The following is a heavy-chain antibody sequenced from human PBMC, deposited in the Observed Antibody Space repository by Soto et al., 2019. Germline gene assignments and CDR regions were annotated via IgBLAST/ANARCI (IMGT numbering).Heavy chain of an antibody. J-gene: IGHJ4*02. CDR1: GGSFSGYY. CDR3: ARRRTRYCSGGSCYSGTAHYFDY. D-gene: IGHD2-15*01. Sequence: SETLSLSCAVYGGSFSGYYWSWIRQPPGRGLEWFGEINHSGSTNYNPSLKSRVTISVDTSKNQFSLKLRSVTAADTAVYYCARRRTRYCSGGSCYSGTAHYFDYWGQGTLVTVS. V-gene: IGHV4-34*01. CDR2: INHSGST.